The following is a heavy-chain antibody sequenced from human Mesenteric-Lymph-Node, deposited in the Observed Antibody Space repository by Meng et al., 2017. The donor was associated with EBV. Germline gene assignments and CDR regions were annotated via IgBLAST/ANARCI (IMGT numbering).Heavy chain of an antibody. J-gene: IGHJ4*02. D-gene: IGHD6-13*01. CDR1: GGSISSSSYY. CDR3: ARDRGIAAADY. Sequence: RRQLQESGPGLVKPSETLSLTCTVSGGSISSSSYYWGWLRQHPGKGLEWIGSIYYSGSTYYNPSLKSRVTISVDTSKNQFSLKLSSVTAADTAVYYCARDRGIAAADYWGQGTLVTVSS. V-gene: IGHV4-39*06. CDR2: IYYSGST.